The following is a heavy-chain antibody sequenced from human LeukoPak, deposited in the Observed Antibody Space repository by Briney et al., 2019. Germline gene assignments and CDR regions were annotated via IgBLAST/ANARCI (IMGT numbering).Heavy chain of an antibody. D-gene: IGHD2-2*01. CDR3: AKSSLTSWYPGHFQH. CDR2: IKSKTDGGTT. Sequence: GGSLRLSCAASGFTFSNAWMSRVRQAPGKGLEWVGRIKSKTDGGTTDYAAPVKGRFTISRDDSKNTLYLQMNSLRAEDTAVYYCAKSSLTSWYPGHFQHWGQGTLVTVSS. J-gene: IGHJ1*01. V-gene: IGHV3-15*01. CDR1: GFTFSNAW.